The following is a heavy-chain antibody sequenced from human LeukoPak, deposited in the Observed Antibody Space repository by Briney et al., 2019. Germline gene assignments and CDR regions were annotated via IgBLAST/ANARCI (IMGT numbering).Heavy chain of an antibody. CDR3: ARDPGNYDSRADAFDI. CDR1: GFTFSSYA. D-gene: IGHD3-22*01. Sequence: GGSLRLSCAASGFTFSSYAMSWVRQAPGKGLEWVANIKQDGSEKYYVDSVKGRFTISRDNAKNSLYLQMNSLRAEDTAVYYCARDPGNYDSRADAFDIWGQGTMVTVSS. J-gene: IGHJ3*02. V-gene: IGHV3-7*01. CDR2: IKQDGSEK.